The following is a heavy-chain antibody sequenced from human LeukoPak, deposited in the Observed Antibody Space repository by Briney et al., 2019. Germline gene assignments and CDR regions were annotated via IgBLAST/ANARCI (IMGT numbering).Heavy chain of an antibody. Sequence: ASVKVSCKASGGTFSSYAISWVRQAPGQGLEWMGRIIPIFGTANYAQKFQGRVTITTDESTSTAYMELSSLRSEDTAVYYCAKVGRDYGGNSGVDYWGQGTLVTVSS. CDR1: GGTFSSYA. CDR2: IIPIFGTA. CDR3: AKVGRDYGGNSGVDY. J-gene: IGHJ4*02. D-gene: IGHD4-23*01. V-gene: IGHV1-69*05.